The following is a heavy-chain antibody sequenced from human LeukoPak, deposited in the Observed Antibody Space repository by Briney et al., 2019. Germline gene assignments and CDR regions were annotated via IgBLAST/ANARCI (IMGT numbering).Heavy chain of an antibody. CDR1: GYTFTGYY. CDR3: ARGTYSGYDRLDY. D-gene: IGHD5-12*01. CDR2: INPNSGGT. J-gene: IGHJ4*02. V-gene: IGHV1-2*02. Sequence: ASVKVSCKASGYTFTGYYMHWVRQAPGQGLEWMGWINPNSGGTKYAQKFQGRVTLTRDTSISTAYMELRSLRSDDTAMYYCARGTYSGYDRLDYWGQGTLVTVSS.